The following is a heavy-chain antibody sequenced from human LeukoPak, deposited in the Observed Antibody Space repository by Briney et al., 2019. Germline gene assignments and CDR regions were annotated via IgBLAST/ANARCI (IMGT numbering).Heavy chain of an antibody. J-gene: IGHJ4*02. D-gene: IGHD4-17*01. V-gene: IGHV3-30*04. CDR2: ISYDGSNK. CDR3: ARDHPSYGEHDY. Sequence: GGSLRLSCAASGFTFSSYAMHWVRQAPGKGLEWVAVISYDGSNKYYADSVKGRFTISRDNSKNTLYLQMNSLRAEDTAVYYCARDHPSYGEHDYWGQGTLVTVSS. CDR1: GFTFSSYA.